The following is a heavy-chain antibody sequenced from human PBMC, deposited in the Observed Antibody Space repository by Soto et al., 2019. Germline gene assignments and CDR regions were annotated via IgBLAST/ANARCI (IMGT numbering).Heavy chain of an antibody. Sequence: QVQLVQSGAEVKKPGSSVKVSCKASGGTFSSYAISWVRQAPGQGLEWMGGIIPIFGTANYAQKFQGRVTITADESTSTAYMELSSLRSEDTAVYYCARERGMRVGATTDGMDVWGQGTTVTVSS. CDR2: IIPIFGTA. CDR3: ARERGMRVGATTDGMDV. D-gene: IGHD1-26*01. CDR1: GGTFSSYA. J-gene: IGHJ6*02. V-gene: IGHV1-69*01.